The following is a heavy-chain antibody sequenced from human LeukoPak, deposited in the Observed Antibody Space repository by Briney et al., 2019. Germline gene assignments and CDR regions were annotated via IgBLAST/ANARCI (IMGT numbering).Heavy chain of an antibody. CDR2: ISGSGGST. Sequence: GGSLRLSCAASGFTFSSYAMSWVRQAPGKGLEWVSAISGSGGSTYYADSVKGRFTISRDNSKNPLYLQMNSLRAEDTAVYYCAKGDGQWLRRPFVYWGQGTLVTVSS. V-gene: IGHV3-23*01. CDR1: GFTFSSYA. J-gene: IGHJ4*02. CDR3: AKGDGQWLRRPFVY. D-gene: IGHD6-19*01.